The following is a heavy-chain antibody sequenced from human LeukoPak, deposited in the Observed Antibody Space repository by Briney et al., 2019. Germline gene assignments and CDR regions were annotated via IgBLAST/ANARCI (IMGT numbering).Heavy chain of an antibody. V-gene: IGHV4-61*02. CDR2: IYTSGST. CDR3: ARSTVAPGAYMDV. D-gene: IGHD4-23*01. J-gene: IGHJ6*03. CDR1: GGSISSGSYY. Sequence: SETLSLTCTVSGGSISSGSYYWSWIRQPAGKGLEWIGRIYTSGSTNYNPSLKSRVTISVDTSKNQFSLKLSSVTAADTAVYYCARSTVAPGAYMDVWGKGTTVTVSS.